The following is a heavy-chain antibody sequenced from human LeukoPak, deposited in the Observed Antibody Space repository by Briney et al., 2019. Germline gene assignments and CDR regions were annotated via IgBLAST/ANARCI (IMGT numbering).Heavy chain of an antibody. D-gene: IGHD5-12*01. CDR1: AGSMTDYY. Sequence: SETLSLTCTVSAGSMTDYYWSWIRRPPGEGLEWIAYIHHSGSTNYNPSLQSRFSISADTSKNQFSLKLNSVTAADSAVYYCARWILSHDDYGMDVWGQGTTVIVSS. CDR3: ARWILSHDDYGMDV. J-gene: IGHJ6*02. V-gene: IGHV4-59*01. CDR2: IHHSGST.